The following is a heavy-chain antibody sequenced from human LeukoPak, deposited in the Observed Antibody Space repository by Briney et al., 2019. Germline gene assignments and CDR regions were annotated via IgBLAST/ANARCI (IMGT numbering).Heavy chain of an antibody. V-gene: IGHV3-23*01. D-gene: IGHD5-24*01. J-gene: IGHJ2*01. CDR2: LSDSGGGT. CDR3: AKDPQRWLQLPNWYFDL. CDR1: GFSLSSYG. Sequence: TGGCLRLSCAASGFSLSSYGMTWVRQAPGKGLEWVSTLSDSGGGTYYADSVKGRFTISRDNSRNTLYLQMHSLRVEDTAVYYCAKDPQRWLQLPNWYFDLWGRGTLVTVSS.